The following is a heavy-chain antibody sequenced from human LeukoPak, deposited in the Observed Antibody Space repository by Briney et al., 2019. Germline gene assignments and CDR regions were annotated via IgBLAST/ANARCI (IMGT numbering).Heavy chain of an antibody. CDR2: IIPIFGTA. Sequence: ASVKVSCKASGGTFSSYAISWVRQAPGQGLEWMGGIIPIFGTANYAQKSQGRVTITADESTSTAYMELSSLRSEDTAVYYCARESGGWFDPWGQGTLVTVSS. V-gene: IGHV1-69*13. J-gene: IGHJ5*02. CDR1: GGTFSSYA. D-gene: IGHD1-14*01. CDR3: ARESGGWFDP.